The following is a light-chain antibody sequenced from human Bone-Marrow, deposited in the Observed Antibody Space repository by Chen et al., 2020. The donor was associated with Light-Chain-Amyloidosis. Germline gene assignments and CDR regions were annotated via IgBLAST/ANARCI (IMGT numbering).Light chain of an antibody. V-gene: IGKV3-20*01. CDR3: QQYGTSPLT. CDR2: GSS. CDR1: QTISSNY. J-gene: IGKJ4*01. Sequence: EIVLTQSPGTLSLSPWEGANLSCRASQTISSNYLTWYQQKFGQAPRLLIYGSSSRATGSPDRFTGSGSGTDFTLTINRLEPEDFAMYDCQQYGTSPLTFGGGTKVEIK.